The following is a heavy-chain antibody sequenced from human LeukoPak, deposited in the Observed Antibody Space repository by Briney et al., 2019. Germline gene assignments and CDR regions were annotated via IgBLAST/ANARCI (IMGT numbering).Heavy chain of an antibody. CDR3: ARGKSIDY. V-gene: IGHV4-34*01. CDR2: INHSGST. CDR1: GGSFSGYY. Sequence: SETLSLTCAVYGGSFSGYYWSWIRQPPGKGLEWIGEINHSGSTNYNPALKSRVTISVDTSKNQFSLKLSSVTAADTAVYYCARGKSIDYWGQGTLVTVSS. D-gene: IGHD2/OR15-2a*01. J-gene: IGHJ4*02.